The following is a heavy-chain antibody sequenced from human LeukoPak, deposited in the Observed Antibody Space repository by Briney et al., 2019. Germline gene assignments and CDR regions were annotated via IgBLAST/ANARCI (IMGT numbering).Heavy chain of an antibody. CDR3: ARGRRKSYYFDY. V-gene: IGHV3-48*03. CDR1: GFTFSSYE. D-gene: IGHD1-26*01. CDR2: ISSRGSTI. J-gene: IGHJ4*02. Sequence: PGGSLRLSCAASGFTFSSYEMNWVRQAPGKGLEWVSYISSRGSTIYYADSVKGRFTISRDNAKNSLYLQMNSLRAEDTAVYYCARGRRKSYYFDYWGQGTLVTVSS.